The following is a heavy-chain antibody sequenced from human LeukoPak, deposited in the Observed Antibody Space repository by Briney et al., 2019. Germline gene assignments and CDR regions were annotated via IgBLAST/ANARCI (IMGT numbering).Heavy chain of an antibody. CDR2: IYYSGDT. CDR3: ARVASSGYLYYFDY. Sequence: PSETLSLTCTVSGGSISSSSYNWDWIRQPPGKGLEWIGNIYYSGDTNYNPSLKSRVTISVDTSKNQFSLKLSSVTAADTAVYYCARVASSGYLYYFDYWGQGTLVTVSS. CDR1: GGSISSSSYN. V-gene: IGHV4-39*07. J-gene: IGHJ4*02. D-gene: IGHD3-22*01.